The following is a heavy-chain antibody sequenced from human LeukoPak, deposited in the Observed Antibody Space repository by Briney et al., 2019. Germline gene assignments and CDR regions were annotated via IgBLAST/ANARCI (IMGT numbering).Heavy chain of an antibody. D-gene: IGHD2-2*02. CDR1: GFTFSSYG. V-gene: IGHV3-30*03. J-gene: IGHJ6*02. CDR2: ISYDGSNK. Sequence: PGRSLRLSCAASGFTFSSYGMHWVRQAPGKGLEWVAVISYDGSNKYYADSVKGRFTISRDNSKNSLYLQMNSLRAEDTAVYYCARVHCSSTSCYTIYYYYDMDVWGQGTTVTVSS. CDR3: ARVHCSSTSCYTIYYYYDMDV.